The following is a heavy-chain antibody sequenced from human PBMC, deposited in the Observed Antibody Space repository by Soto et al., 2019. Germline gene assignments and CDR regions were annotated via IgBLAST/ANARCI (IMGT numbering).Heavy chain of an antibody. D-gene: IGHD6-13*01. V-gene: IGHV3-9*01. CDR3: GNFGSNWQRGGDF. Sequence: GGSLRLSCAASGFTFDDYAMHWVRQAPGKGLEWVSGISWNSGSIGYADSVKGRFTISRDNAKNSLYLQMNSLRAEDTGLYYCGNFGSNWQRGGDFWGQGTLVTVSS. J-gene: IGHJ4*02. CDR1: GFTFDDYA. CDR2: ISWNSGSI.